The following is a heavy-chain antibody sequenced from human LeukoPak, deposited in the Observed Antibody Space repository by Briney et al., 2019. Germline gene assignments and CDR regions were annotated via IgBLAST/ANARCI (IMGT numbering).Heavy chain of an antibody. CDR3: VRGATSRIDSASMDV. CDR1: GFTFSTYG. Sequence: QPGGSLRLSCAASGFTFSTYGMHWVRQAPGKGLEWVAVIWHDGSKKYYADSVKGRFTISRDNAKNTLHLQMNSLRVDDTAVYYCVRGATSRIDSASMDVWGQGTTVAVSS. CDR2: IWHDGSKK. D-gene: IGHD2-21*01. J-gene: IGHJ6*02. V-gene: IGHV3-33*01.